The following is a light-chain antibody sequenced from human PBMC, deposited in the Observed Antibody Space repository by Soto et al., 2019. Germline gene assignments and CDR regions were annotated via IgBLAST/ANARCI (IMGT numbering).Light chain of an antibody. CDR1: SSDVGNYKY. J-gene: IGLJ1*01. CDR2: EVS. V-gene: IGLV2-14*01. CDR3: GSYTTSSNYV. Sequence: QSVLTQPASVSGSPGQSITISCTGTSSDVGNYKYVSWYQQHPGKAPKLMIYEVSNRPSGVSNRFSGSKSGNTASLTISGLRAEDEADYYCGSYTTSSNYVFGTGTKVTVL.